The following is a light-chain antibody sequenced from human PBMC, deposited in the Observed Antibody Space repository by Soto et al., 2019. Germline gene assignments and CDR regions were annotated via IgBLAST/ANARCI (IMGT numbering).Light chain of an antibody. Sequence: QSVLTQPASVSGSPGQSITISCTGTSSDVGAYKFVSWYQHHPGKAPKLIIYDVTTRPSGVSNRFSGSKSGDTASLTISGLQSEDEADYYCSSFTSSSTYVFGTGTKVTV. CDR3: SSFTSSSTYV. V-gene: IGLV2-14*03. CDR1: SSDVGAYKF. J-gene: IGLJ1*01. CDR2: DVT.